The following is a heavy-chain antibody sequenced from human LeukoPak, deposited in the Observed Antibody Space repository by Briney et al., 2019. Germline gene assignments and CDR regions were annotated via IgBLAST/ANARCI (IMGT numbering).Heavy chain of an antibody. J-gene: IGHJ6*03. Sequence: ASVKVSCKASGYTFTGYYLHWVRQAPGQGLEWMGWINPNSGGTNYAQKFQGRVTMTRDTSISTAYMELSRLRSDDTAVYYCARAITIFGVAMGYYYYMDVWGKGTTVTVSS. CDR2: INPNSGGT. CDR3: ARAITIFGVAMGYYYYMDV. D-gene: IGHD3-3*01. V-gene: IGHV1-2*02. CDR1: GYTFTGYY.